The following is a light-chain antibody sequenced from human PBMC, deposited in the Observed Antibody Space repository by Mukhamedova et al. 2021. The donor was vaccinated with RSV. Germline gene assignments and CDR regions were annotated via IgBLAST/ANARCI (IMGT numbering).Light chain of an antibody. J-gene: IGKJ1*01. V-gene: IGKV1-5*03. CDR1: QSISTW. CDR3: QQYENYSWT. Sequence: SQSISTWLAWYQQKPGKAPKLLIYTASTLESGVPSRFSCSGSGTEFTLTISSLQPDDFAIYYCQQYENYSWTFGQGTKVEIK. CDR2: TAS.